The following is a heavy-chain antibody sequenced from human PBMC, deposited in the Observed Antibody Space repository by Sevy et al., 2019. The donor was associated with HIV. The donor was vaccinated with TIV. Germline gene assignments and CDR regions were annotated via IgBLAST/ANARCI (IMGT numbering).Heavy chain of an antibody. CDR2: INPNSGGT. V-gene: IGHV1-2*06. J-gene: IGHJ5*02. Sequence: ASVKVSCKASGYTFTGYYMHWVRQAPGQGLEWMGRINPNSGGTNYSQKFQGRVTMTRDTSNSTAYMELSRLRSDDTAVYYCAREGAVAGTSYNWFDPWGQGTLVTVSS. CDR1: GYTFTGYY. D-gene: IGHD6-19*01. CDR3: AREGAVAGTSYNWFDP.